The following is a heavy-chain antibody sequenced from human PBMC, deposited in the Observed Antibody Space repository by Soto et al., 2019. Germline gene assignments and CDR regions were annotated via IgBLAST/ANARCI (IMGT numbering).Heavy chain of an antibody. Sequence: GASVKVSCKASGYTFSSYAMHWVRQAPGQRLEWMGWINAGNGNTKYSQMFQGRVTISRDTSASTAYMELRNLRSEDTAVYYCAREESVTYSGTLHLFDYWGQGTLVTVSS. D-gene: IGHD1-26*01. CDR1: GYTFSSYA. J-gene: IGHJ4*02. CDR3: AREESVTYSGTLHLFDY. CDR2: INAGNGNT. V-gene: IGHV1-3*01.